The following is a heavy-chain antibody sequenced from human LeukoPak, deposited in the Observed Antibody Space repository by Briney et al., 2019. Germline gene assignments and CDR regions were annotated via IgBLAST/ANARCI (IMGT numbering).Heavy chain of an antibody. CDR2: INHSGST. D-gene: IGHD6-19*01. J-gene: IGHJ6*02. CDR3: ARDHPVPDSSGWTLGYYGMDV. Sequence: PSETLSLTCTVSGGSISSYYWSWIRQPPGKGLEWIGEINHSGSTNYNPSLKSRVTISVDTSKNQFSLKLSSVTAADTAVYYCARDHPVPDSSGWTLGYYGMDVWGQGTTVTVSS. CDR1: GGSISSYY. V-gene: IGHV4-34*01.